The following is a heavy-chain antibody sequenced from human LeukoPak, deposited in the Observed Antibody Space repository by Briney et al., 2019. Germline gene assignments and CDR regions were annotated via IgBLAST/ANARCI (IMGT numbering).Heavy chain of an antibody. Sequence: TGGSLRLSCAASGFSFNTYAMTGVGRAPGRGLVGVSAISGDGGSTYYAASVKGRFTISRDNSKNTLYLQMNGPRAEDTAVYYCTLGSLYSSRWYGDYWGQGTLVTVSS. J-gene: IGHJ4*02. D-gene: IGHD6-13*01. V-gene: IGHV3-23*01. CDR1: GFSFNTYA. CDR3: TLGSLYSSRWYGDY. CDR2: ISGDGGST.